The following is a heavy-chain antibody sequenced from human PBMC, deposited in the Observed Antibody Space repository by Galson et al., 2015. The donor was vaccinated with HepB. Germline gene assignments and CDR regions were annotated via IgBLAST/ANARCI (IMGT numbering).Heavy chain of an antibody. Sequence: SLRLSCAASGFTFSYYSTHWVRLAPGKGLEWVAAVVYDGSDKYYADSVKGQFTISRDNSKNTLYLQMNSLRGEDTAVYYCARDGSGTYYFDYWGLGTLVTVSS. CDR3: ARDGSGTYYFDY. CDR2: VVYDGSDK. J-gene: IGHJ4*02. V-gene: IGHV3-30*03. D-gene: IGHD1-14*01. CDR1: GFTFSYYS.